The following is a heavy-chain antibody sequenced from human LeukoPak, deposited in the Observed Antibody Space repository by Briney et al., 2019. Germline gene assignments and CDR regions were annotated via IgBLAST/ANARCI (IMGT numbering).Heavy chain of an antibody. V-gene: IGHV3-43*01. J-gene: IGHJ6*03. CDR2: ITWDGGTT. Sequence: PGGSLRLSCAASGFTFDDYTMHWVRQPPGKGLEWISLITWDGGTTYYADSVRGRFTISRDNSKNSLFLRMNSLRPEDTASYYCARDRTAEAGNDYYMGVWGNGTTVIVSS. CDR1: GFTFDDYT. CDR3: ARDRTAEAGNDYYMGV. D-gene: IGHD6-13*01.